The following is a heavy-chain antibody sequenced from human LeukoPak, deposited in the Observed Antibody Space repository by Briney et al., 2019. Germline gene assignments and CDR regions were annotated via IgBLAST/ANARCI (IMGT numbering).Heavy chain of an antibody. D-gene: IGHD4-17*01. J-gene: IGHJ4*02. CDR1: EDTFNAYY. V-gene: IGHV1-2*02. CDR3: TRQTYGDHFDF. Sequence: ASVKVSCKASEDTFNAYYIHWVRQAPGQGLEWMGWMSPKTGDTNYAQNFQGRVTMTRDTSVTTAYMGLRSLTAGDTAVYYCTRQTYGDHFDFWGQGTLVTVSP. CDR2: MSPKTGDT.